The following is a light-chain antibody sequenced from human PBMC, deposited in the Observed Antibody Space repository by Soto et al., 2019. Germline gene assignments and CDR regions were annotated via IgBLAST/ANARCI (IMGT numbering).Light chain of an antibody. Sequence: DIQMTQSPSTLSASLGDRVTITCRASQSVAIWLAWYQQKPGKAPKLLISKASSLQSGVPSRFSGSGSGTEFTLTISSVQPDDFATYYCQQYYSSSRYTFGQGTKLEIK. CDR1: QSVAIW. CDR3: QQYYSSSRYT. J-gene: IGKJ2*01. V-gene: IGKV1-5*03. CDR2: KAS.